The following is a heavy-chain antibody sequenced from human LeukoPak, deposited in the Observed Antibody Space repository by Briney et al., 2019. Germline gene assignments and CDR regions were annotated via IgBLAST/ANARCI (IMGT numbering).Heavy chain of an antibody. CDR1: GFTFSTFA. V-gene: IGHV3-23*01. CDR3: AKDRGY. J-gene: IGHJ4*02. CDR2: IRANGGDT. Sequence: GASLRLSCVASGFTFSTFAMSWVRQAPGQGLEWVSAIRANGGDTYYADSVKGRFTISRDNSKNMLYLQMTSLRAEDTAIYYCAKDRGYWGQGTLVTVSS.